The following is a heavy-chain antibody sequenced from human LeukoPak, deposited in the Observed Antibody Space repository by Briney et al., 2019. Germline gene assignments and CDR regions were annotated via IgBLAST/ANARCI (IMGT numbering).Heavy chain of an antibody. CDR3: AKARPHYDILTGYEY. CDR1: GFTFSSYG. V-gene: IGHV3-33*06. Sequence: GGSLRLSXAASGFTFSSYGMHWVRQAPGKGLEWVAVIWYDGSNKYYADSVKGRFTISRDNSKNTLYLQMNSLRAEDTAVYYCAKARPHYDILTGYEYWGQGTLVTVSS. J-gene: IGHJ4*02. CDR2: IWYDGSNK. D-gene: IGHD3-9*01.